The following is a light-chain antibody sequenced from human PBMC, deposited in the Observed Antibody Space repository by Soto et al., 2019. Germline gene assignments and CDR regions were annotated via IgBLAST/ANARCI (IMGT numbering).Light chain of an antibody. CDR3: CSFAGGSTDV. J-gene: IGLJ1*01. Sequence: QSVLTQPASVSGSPGQSITLSCTGTSSDVGSYNLVSWYQQHPGKAPKLMISEGGKRPSGVSNRFSGSKSGNTASLTISGLQAEDEADYYCCSFAGGSTDVFGTGTKVTVL. CDR1: SSDVGSYNL. V-gene: IGLV2-23*01. CDR2: EGG.